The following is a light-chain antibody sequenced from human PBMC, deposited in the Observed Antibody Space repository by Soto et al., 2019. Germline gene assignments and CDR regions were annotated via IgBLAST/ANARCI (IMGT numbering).Light chain of an antibody. CDR1: KSVNNNY. Sequence: EIWLTQSPGTLSLSPGERATLPCRGSKSVNNNYLAWYQQKPGQAPRLLIYGASSRATGIPDRLSGSGSGKDFTLTISRLETEDFAVYYCQLYGRSPLKLTFGPGTKVDIK. CDR3: QLYGRSPLKLT. V-gene: IGKV3-20*01. CDR2: GAS. J-gene: IGKJ1*01.